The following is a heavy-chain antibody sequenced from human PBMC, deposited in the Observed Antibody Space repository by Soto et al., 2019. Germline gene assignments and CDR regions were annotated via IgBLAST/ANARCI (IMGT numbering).Heavy chain of an antibody. CDR3: AKGAYYDFWSGYSSWLDP. CDR2: IGGSGGDT. CDR1: GFSFTSYA. Sequence: EVQLLESGGGLVQPGGSLRLSCAASGFSFTSYAMNWVRQAPGKGLEWVSGIGGSGGDTYYADSVKGRFTISRDNSKNTLYLQMNSLRVEDTAVYYCAKGAYYDFWSGYSSWLDPWGQGTLVTVSP. V-gene: IGHV3-23*01. D-gene: IGHD3-3*01. J-gene: IGHJ5*02.